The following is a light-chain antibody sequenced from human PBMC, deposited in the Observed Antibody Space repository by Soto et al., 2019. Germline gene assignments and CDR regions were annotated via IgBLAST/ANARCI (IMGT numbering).Light chain of an antibody. Sequence: EIVMTQSPATLSVSPGERATLSCRASQSVSSNLAWYQQQPGQAPRLLIYGASTRATGIPARFSGSASGTEFTLTISSLQSEDFAVYYCQQYNNWPWTFGHGTKVEIK. CDR1: QSVSSN. J-gene: IGKJ1*01. CDR3: QQYNNWPWT. CDR2: GAS. V-gene: IGKV3-15*01.